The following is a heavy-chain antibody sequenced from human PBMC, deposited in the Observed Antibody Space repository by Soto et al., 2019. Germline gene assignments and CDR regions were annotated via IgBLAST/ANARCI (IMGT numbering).Heavy chain of an antibody. CDR2: ISGSGGST. CDR3: AKEPLLTYVVPAAPPPDY. CDR1: GFTFSSYA. Sequence: GGSLRLSCAASGFTFSSYAMSWVRQAPGKGLEWVSAISGSGGSTYYADSVKGRFTISRDNSKNTLYLQMNSLRAEDTAVYYCAKEPLLTYVVPAAPPPDYWGQGTLVTVSS. D-gene: IGHD2-2*01. V-gene: IGHV3-23*01. J-gene: IGHJ4*02.